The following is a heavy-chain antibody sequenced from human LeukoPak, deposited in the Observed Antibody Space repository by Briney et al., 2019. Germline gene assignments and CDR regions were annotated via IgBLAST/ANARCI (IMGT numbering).Heavy chain of an antibody. D-gene: IGHD6-13*01. V-gene: IGHV4-39*07. Sequence: NPSETLSLTCTVSGGSISSSSYYWGWIRQPPGKGLEWIGSIYYSGSTYYNPSLKSRVTISVDTSKNQFSLKLSSVTAADTAVYYCARDVAAATWYYYYYMDVWGKGTTVTVSS. CDR2: IYYSGST. CDR1: GGSISSSSYY. J-gene: IGHJ6*03. CDR3: ARDVAAATWYYYYYMDV.